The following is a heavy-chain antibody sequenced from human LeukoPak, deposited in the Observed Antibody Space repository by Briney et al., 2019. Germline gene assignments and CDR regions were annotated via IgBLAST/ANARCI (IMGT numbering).Heavy chain of an antibody. Sequence: GSLRLSCAASGFTFSNYWMHWVRQAPGKGLVWVARINTDGSSTTYADSVKGRFTISRDNAKNTLYLQMNSLSAEDTAVYYCARGYSSSYRIDYWGQGTLVTVSS. V-gene: IGHV3-74*01. CDR2: INTDGSST. J-gene: IGHJ4*02. D-gene: IGHD6-6*01. CDR3: ARGYSSSYRIDY. CDR1: GFTFSNYW.